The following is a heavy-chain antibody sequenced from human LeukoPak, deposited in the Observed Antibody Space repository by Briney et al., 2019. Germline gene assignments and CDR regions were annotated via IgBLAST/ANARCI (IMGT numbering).Heavy chain of an antibody. J-gene: IGHJ5*02. CDR1: GFTFSSYA. Sequence: GGSLRLSCAASGFTFSSYAMHWVRQAPGKGLEWVAVISYDGSNKYYADSVKGRFTISRDNSKNTLYLQMNSLRAEDTAVYYCARGYRLNSSLNWFDPWGQGTLVTVSS. CDR3: ARGYRLNSSLNWFDP. V-gene: IGHV3-30-3*01. CDR2: ISYDGSNK. D-gene: IGHD6-13*01.